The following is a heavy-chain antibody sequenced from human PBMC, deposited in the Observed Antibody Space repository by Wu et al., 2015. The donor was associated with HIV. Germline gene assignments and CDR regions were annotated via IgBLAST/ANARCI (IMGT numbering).Heavy chain of an antibody. CDR2: INPNSGGT. D-gene: IGHD3-10*01. J-gene: IGHJ4*02. Sequence: QVQLVQSGAEVKKPGASVKVSCKASGYTFTGYYMHWVRQAPGQGLEWMGWINPNSGGTNYAQKFQGRVTMTRDTSISTAYMELSRLRSDDTAVYYCARDAVWFGELFGGYFDYWGQGTLVTVSS. CDR1: GYTFTGYY. CDR3: ARDAVWFGELFGGYFDY. V-gene: IGHV1-2*02.